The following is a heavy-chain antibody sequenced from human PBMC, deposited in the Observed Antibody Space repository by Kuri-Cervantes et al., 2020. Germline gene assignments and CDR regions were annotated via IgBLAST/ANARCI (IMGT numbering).Heavy chain of an antibody. J-gene: IGHJ4*02. CDR2: IYTSGST. Sequence: SCAGCGGSFSGYYWRWIRQPPGKGLEWIGRIYTSGSTNYNPSLKSRVTISVDTSKNQFSLKLSSVTAADTAVYYCASSPYDSSGYSGYWGQGTLVTVSS. CDR1: GGSFSGYY. D-gene: IGHD3-22*01. CDR3: ASSPYDSSGYSGY. V-gene: IGHV4-34*09.